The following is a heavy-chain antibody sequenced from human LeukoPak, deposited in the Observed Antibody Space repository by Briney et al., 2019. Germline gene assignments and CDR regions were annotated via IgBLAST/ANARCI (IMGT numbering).Heavy chain of an antibody. J-gene: IGHJ4*02. D-gene: IGHD3-22*01. CDR1: GFTLSSYA. Sequence: GGSLRLSCAASGFTLSSYAMSWVRQAPGKGLEGVSAISGSGGSTYYADSVKGRFTISRDNSKNTLYLKMNSLRAEDTAVYYCAKAITTYYYDSSGYYEDYWGQGTLVTVSS. CDR2: ISGSGGST. CDR3: AKAITTYYYDSSGYYEDY. V-gene: IGHV3-23*01.